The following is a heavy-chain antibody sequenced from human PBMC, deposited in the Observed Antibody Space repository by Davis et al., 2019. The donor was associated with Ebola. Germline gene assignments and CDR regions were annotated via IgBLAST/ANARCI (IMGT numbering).Heavy chain of an antibody. V-gene: IGHV5-10-1*01. J-gene: IGHJ4*02. D-gene: IGHD3/OR15-3a*01. CDR3: SGFGLE. Sequence: LEWMGRIDPSDSKTNYSPSFQGHVTISVDKSISTVYLQWSSLKASDTAIYYCSGFGLEWGQGTLVTVSS. CDR2: IDPSDSKT.